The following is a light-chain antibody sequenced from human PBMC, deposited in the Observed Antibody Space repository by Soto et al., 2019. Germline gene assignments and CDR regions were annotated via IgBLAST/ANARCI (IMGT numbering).Light chain of an antibody. J-gene: IGLJ3*02. Sequence: QSVLTQSPSASASLGASVKLTCTLSSGDSSYAIAWHQQQPEKGPRYLMTVNSDGSHSRGDGIPDRVSGSGSGAELYLTISRLQYEDEADYYCQTWGTSIRVFGGGTKLTVL. CDR2: VNSDGSH. V-gene: IGLV4-69*01. CDR1: SGDSSYA. CDR3: QTWGTSIRV.